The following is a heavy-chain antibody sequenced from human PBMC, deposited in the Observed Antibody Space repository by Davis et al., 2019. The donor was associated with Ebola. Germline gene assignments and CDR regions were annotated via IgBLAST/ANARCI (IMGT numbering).Heavy chain of an antibody. V-gene: IGHV3-23*01. D-gene: IGHD6-13*01. Sequence: GESLKISCAASGFTFSSYAMSWVRQAPGKGLEWVSAISGSGGSTYYADSVKGRFTISRDNSKNTLFLQMDSLRPEDTAMYYCSSWVSSHFDFWGRGTLVTVSS. CDR2: ISGSGGST. CDR1: GFTFSSYA. CDR3: SSWVSSHFDF. J-gene: IGHJ4*02.